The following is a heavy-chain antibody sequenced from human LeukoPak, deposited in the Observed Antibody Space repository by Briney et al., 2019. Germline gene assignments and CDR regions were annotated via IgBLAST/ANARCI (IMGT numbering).Heavy chain of an antibody. CDR2: ISTYNGST. Sequence: ASVKVSCKASGYSFTSYGLTWVRQAPGQGLEWMGWISTYNGSTNYAQNLQGRITMTTDTPTSTAYMELRSLRFDDTAEYYCARGAPGYESGGYNLPLGYWGQGTLVTVSS. D-gene: IGHD1-14*01. CDR1: GYSFTSYG. V-gene: IGHV1-18*01. J-gene: IGHJ4*02. CDR3: ARGAPGYESGGYNLPLGY.